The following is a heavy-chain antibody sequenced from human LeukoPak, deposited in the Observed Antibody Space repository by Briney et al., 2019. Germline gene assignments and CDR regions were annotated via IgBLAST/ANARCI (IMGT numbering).Heavy chain of an antibody. CDR3: ALHDYSNSEAHYGMDV. Sequence: SETLSLTCTVSGGSISSGDYYWSWIRQPPGKGLEWIGYIYYSGSTYYNPSLKSRVTISVDTSKNQFSLKLSSVTAADTAVYYCALHDYSNSEAHYGMDVWGQGTTVTVSS. J-gene: IGHJ6*02. CDR2: IYYSGST. V-gene: IGHV4-30-4*01. D-gene: IGHD4-11*01. CDR1: GGSISSGDYY.